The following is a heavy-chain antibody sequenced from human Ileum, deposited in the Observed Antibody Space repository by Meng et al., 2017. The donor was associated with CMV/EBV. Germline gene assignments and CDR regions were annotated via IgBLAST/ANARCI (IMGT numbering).Heavy chain of an antibody. CDR1: GCTVSTNY. J-gene: IGHJ4*02. D-gene: IGHD3-22*01. CDR2: LYHDGRT. Sequence: AYGCTVSTNYMSWVRQAPGKGLQWVTALYHDGRTYYADSVKGRFTISRDNSKNTVYLQLNDLRVEDTAMYYCAGGYYDSGGFALDYWGQGTLVTVSS. CDR3: AGGYYDSGGFALDY. V-gene: IGHV3-53*01.